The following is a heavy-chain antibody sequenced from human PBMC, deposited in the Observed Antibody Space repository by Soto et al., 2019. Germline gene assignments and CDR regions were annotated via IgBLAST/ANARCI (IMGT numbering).Heavy chain of an antibody. D-gene: IGHD2-2*01. CDR3: ARDDKGVSAAMSY. CDR2: MYTSGIT. Sequence: SETLSLTCTVSGDSASGYYWYWIRQPAGKGLEWIGRMYTSGITNYSPSLKSRVTMSVDTSKNQFSLKLTSVTAADTAVYYCARDDKGVSAAMSYWGQGTLVTVSS. J-gene: IGHJ4*02. CDR1: GDSASGYY. V-gene: IGHV4-4*07.